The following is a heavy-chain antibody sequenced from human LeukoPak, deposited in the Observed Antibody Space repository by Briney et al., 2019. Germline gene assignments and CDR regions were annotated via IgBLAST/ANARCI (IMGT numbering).Heavy chain of an antibody. CDR3: AKDSTMIGGYMDV. CDR1: GFTFSSYS. CDR2: IYYSGST. D-gene: IGHD3-22*01. J-gene: IGHJ6*03. Sequence: PGGSLRLSCAASGFTFSSYSMNWVRQPPGKGLEWIGYIYYSGSTNYNPSLKSRVTMSVDTSKNQFSLKLSSVTAADTAVYYCAKDSTMIGGYMDVWGKGTTVTISS. V-gene: IGHV4-59*12.